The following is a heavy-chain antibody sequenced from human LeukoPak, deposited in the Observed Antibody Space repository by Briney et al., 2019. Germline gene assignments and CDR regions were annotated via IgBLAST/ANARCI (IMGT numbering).Heavy chain of an antibody. J-gene: IGHJ4*02. Sequence: GGSLRLSCAASGFIFSDFDMHWVRQVTGKGLEWVSAIGTTGDTYYPGSVKGRFTISRENAKNSLYLQMNSLRAEDTAVYYCAKDEIGAVAGLLDYWGQGILVTVSS. CDR1: GFIFSDFD. D-gene: IGHD6-19*01. CDR3: AKDEIGAVAGLLDY. V-gene: IGHV3-13*04. CDR2: IGTTGDT.